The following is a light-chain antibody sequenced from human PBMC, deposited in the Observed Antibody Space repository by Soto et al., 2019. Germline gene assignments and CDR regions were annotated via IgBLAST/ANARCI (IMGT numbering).Light chain of an antibody. CDR3: QQYNSYPRT. Sequence: DIQMTQSPSTLSASVGDRVTITCLASQSISSWLSWYQQKPRKAPKLLIYNASSLESGVPSRFRGSGSGTEFTLTISSLQPDDFATYYCQQYNSYPRTFGQGTKVEIK. CDR2: NAS. CDR1: QSISSW. V-gene: IGKV1-5*03. J-gene: IGKJ1*01.